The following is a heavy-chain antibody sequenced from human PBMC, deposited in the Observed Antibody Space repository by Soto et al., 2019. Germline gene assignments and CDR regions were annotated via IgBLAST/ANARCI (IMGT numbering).Heavy chain of an antibody. CDR1: GYSFTSYW. D-gene: IGHD6-19*01. J-gene: IGHJ6*02. V-gene: IGHV5-51*01. CDR2: IYPGDSDT. CDR3: ARHNQASSGWHYGMDV. Sequence: PGESLKISCKGSGYSFTSYWIGWVRQMPGKGLEWMGIIYPGDSDTRYSPSFQGQVTISADKSISTAYLQWSSLKASDTAMYYCARHNQASSGWHYGMDVWGQGTTVTVYS.